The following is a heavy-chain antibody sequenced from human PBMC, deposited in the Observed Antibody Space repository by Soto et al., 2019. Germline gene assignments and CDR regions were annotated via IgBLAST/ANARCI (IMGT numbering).Heavy chain of an antibody. D-gene: IGHD5-12*01. Sequence: GPSVKVSCKASGGTFSSYAISWVRQAPGQGLEWMGGIIPIFGTANYAQKFQGRVTITADESTSTAYMELSSLRSEDTAVYYCAMRDGYNYRYFDYWGQGTLVTVSS. J-gene: IGHJ4*02. V-gene: IGHV1-69*13. CDR1: GGTFSSYA. CDR3: AMRDGYNYRYFDY. CDR2: IIPIFGTA.